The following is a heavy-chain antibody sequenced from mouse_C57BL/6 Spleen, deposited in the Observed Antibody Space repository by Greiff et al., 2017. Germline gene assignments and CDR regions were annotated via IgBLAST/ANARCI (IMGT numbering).Heavy chain of an antibody. V-gene: IGHV1-69*01. J-gene: IGHJ1*03. Sequence: VQLQQPGAELVMPGASVKLSCEASGYTFTSYWMHWVKQRPGQGLEWIGEIDPSDSYTNYNQKFKGKSTLTVDKSSSTAYMQLSSLTSEDSAVYYCARSDGYFDVWGTGTTVTVSS. CDR2: IDPSDSYT. CDR1: GYTFTSYW. CDR3: ARSDGYFDV.